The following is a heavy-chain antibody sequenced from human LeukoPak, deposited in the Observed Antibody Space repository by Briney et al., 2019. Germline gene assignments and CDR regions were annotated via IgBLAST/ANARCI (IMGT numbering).Heavy chain of an antibody. Sequence: PGRSLRLSCAASGFTFSSYGMHWVRQAPGKGLEWVAVISYDGSNKYYADSVKGRFTISRDNSKNTLYLQMNSLRAEDTAVYYCAKVRPRIAVAGYFDYWGQGTLVTVSS. V-gene: IGHV3-30*18. CDR3: AKVRPRIAVAGYFDY. CDR2: ISYDGSNK. D-gene: IGHD6-19*01. J-gene: IGHJ4*02. CDR1: GFTFSSYG.